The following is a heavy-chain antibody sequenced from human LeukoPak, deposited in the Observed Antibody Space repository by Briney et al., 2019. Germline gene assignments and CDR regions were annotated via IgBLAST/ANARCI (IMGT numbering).Heavy chain of an antibody. V-gene: IGHV4-34*01. CDR2: INHSGST. D-gene: IGHD1-1*01. CDR3: ARIYERGAFDI. J-gene: IGHJ3*02. CDR1: GGSFSGYY. Sequence: SETLSLTCAVYGGSFSGYYWSWIRQTPGKGLEWIGEINHSGSTNYNPSLKSRVTISVDTSKDQFSLKLSSVTAADTAVYYCARIYERGAFDIWGQGTMVTVSS.